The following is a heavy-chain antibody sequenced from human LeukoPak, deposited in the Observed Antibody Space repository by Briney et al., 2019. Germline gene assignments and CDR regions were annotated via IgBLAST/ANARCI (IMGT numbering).Heavy chain of an antibody. J-gene: IGHJ3*02. CDR3: ARLQPQTYYDFWSGYHHAFDI. V-gene: IGHV4-59*01. CDR2: ISYSASS. CDR1: GGSISNYY. Sequence: PSETLSLTCTVSGGSISNYYWSWIRQPPGKGLEWLGYISYSASSNYNPSLKSRVSISVDTSKNQFSLKLSSVTAADTAVYYCARLQPQTYYDFWSGYHHAFDIWGQGTMVTVSS. D-gene: IGHD3-3*01.